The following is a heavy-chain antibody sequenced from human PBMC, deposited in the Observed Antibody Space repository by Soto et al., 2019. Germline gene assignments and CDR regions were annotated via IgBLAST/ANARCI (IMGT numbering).Heavy chain of an antibody. CDR1: GGSISSGGYS. J-gene: IGHJ5*02. Sequence: TRSLTCAVSGGSISSGGYSWSWIRQPPGKGLEWIGYIYHSGSTYYNPSLKSRVTISVDRSKNQFSLKLSSVTAADTAVYYCARVRSLGGFDPWGQGTLVTVSS. CDR2: IYHSGST. D-gene: IGHD3-10*01. V-gene: IGHV4-30-2*01. CDR3: ARVRSLGGFDP.